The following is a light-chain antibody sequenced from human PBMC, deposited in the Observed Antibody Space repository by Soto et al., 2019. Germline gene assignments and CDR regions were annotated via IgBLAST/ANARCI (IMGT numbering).Light chain of an antibody. Sequence: QSVLTQPPSVSGAPGQRVTISCTGSTSNIGTGYDVHWYQQLPGTAPKLLIYGNNNRPSGVPDRLSGSKSGTSASLAITGLLAEDEADYYCQSSDNSLGGSRVFGTGTKVTVL. CDR2: GNN. V-gene: IGLV1-40*01. CDR3: QSSDNSLGGSRV. CDR1: TSNIGTGYD. J-gene: IGLJ1*01.